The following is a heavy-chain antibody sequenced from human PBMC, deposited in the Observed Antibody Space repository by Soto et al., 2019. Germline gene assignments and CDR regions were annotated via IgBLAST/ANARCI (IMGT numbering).Heavy chain of an antibody. CDR2: ISGYNGKP. V-gene: IGHV1-18*01. CDR3: ASVLDEGSALPLYSYDFDV. Sequence: QVQLGQSGAEVKKPGASVKVSCKASGYTFTSYVISWVRQAPGQGLEWMGWISGYNGKPNYAQRLQGRVTMTTDTYKSAAYMELRRLRSDDTAVYYVASVLDEGSALPLYSYDFDVWGKGTTVTVSS. CDR1: GYTFTSYV. J-gene: IGHJ6*03. D-gene: IGHD6-6*01.